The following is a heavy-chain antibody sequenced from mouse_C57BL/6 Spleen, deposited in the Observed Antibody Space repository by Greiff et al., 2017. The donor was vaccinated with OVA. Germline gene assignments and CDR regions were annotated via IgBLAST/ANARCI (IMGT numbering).Heavy chain of an antibody. CDR2: IDPSDSYT. V-gene: IGHV1-50*01. J-gene: IGHJ3*01. Sequence: QVQLQQPGAELVKPGASVKLSCKASGYTFTSYRMQWVKQRPGQGLEWIGEIDPSDSYTNYNQKFKGKATLSVDTSSSTAYMQLSSLTSEDSAVYYCARDYGIAYWGQGTLVTVSA. CDR3: ARDYGIAY. D-gene: IGHD1-1*01. CDR1: GYTFTSYR.